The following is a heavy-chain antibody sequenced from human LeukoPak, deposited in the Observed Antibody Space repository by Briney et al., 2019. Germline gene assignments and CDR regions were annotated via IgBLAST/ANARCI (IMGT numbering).Heavy chain of an antibody. Sequence: GGSLRLSCAASGFTFSSYSMNWVRQAPGKGLEWVSSISSSSSYIYYADSVKGRFTISRDNAKNSLYLQMNSLRAEDTAVHYCARGHYYDSSGYLDAFDIWGQGTVVTVSS. CDR1: GFTFSSYS. V-gene: IGHV3-21*01. D-gene: IGHD3-22*01. CDR3: ARGHYYDSSGYLDAFDI. J-gene: IGHJ3*02. CDR2: ISSSSSYI.